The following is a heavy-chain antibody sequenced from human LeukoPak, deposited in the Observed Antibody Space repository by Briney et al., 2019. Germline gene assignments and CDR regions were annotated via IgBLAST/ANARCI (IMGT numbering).Heavy chain of an antibody. V-gene: IGHV1-18*01. J-gene: IGHJ4*02. CDR3: ARSYVWGTYRYFDY. CDR2: ISTYNGNT. D-gene: IGHD3-16*02. CDR1: GGTFSSYG. Sequence: ASVKVSCKASGGTFSSYGISWVRQAPGQGLEWMGWISTYNGNTNYAQKLQGRVTMTTDTSTSTAYMELRSLRSDDTAVYHCARSYVWGTYRYFDYWGQGTLVTVSS.